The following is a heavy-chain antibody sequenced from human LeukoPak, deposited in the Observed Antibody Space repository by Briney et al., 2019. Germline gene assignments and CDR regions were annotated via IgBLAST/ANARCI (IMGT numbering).Heavy chain of an antibody. CDR3: ARDRVRGVIIGGVWFDP. J-gene: IGHJ5*02. V-gene: IGHV3-48*04. D-gene: IGHD3-10*01. CDR1: GFTFSSYS. Sequence: GGSLRLSCAASGFTFSSYSMNWVRQAPGKGLEWVSYISSSSSTIYYADSVKGRFTISRDNAKNSLYLQMNSLRAEDTAVYYCARDRVRGVIIGGVWFDPWGQGTLVTVSS. CDR2: ISSSSSTI.